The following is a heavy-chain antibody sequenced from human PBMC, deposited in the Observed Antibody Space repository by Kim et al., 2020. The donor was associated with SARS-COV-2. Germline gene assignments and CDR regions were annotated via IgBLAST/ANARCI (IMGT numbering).Heavy chain of an antibody. V-gene: IGHV3-74*01. J-gene: IGHJ4*02. CDR2: VKSDGSLT. CDR1: GFTYRNYW. Sequence: GGSLRLSCAASGFTYRNYWMHWVRQGPGKGLEWVSGVKSDGSLTIYADSVKGRFTISRDNAKSTLYLQMNSLRAEDTAVYYCARGGYCTSTGCYGGLQHDVWGQGTLVTVSS. CDR3: ARGGYCTSTGCYGGLQHDV. D-gene: IGHD2-2*01.